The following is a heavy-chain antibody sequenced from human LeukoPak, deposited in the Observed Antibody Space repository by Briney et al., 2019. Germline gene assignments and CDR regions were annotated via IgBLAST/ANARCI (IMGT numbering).Heavy chain of an antibody. Sequence: TSETLSLTCTVSGGSISSGGYYWSWLRQHPGKGLEWIGYIYYSGSTYYNPSLKSRVTISVDTSKNQFSLKLSSVTAADTAVYYCAREVVDTAIGSPPCYFDYWGQGTLVTVSS. D-gene: IGHD5-18*01. CDR2: IYYSGST. V-gene: IGHV4-31*03. J-gene: IGHJ4*02. CDR3: AREVVDTAIGSPPCYFDY. CDR1: GGSISSGGYY.